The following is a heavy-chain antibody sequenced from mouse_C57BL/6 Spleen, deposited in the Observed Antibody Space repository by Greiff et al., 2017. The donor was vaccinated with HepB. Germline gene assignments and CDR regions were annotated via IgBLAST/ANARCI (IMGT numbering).Heavy chain of an antibody. CDR1: GFTFTDYY. V-gene: IGHV7-3*01. CDR2: IRNKANGYTT. J-gene: IGHJ2*01. Sequence: EVKLVESGGGWGQPGGSLSLSCAASGFTFTDYYMSWVRQPPGKALEWLGFIRNKANGYTTEYSASVKGRFTISRDNSQSILYLQMNALRAEDSATYYCARYNRCPYYFDYWGQGTTLTVSS. CDR3: ARYNRCPYYFDY. D-gene: IGHD6-1*01.